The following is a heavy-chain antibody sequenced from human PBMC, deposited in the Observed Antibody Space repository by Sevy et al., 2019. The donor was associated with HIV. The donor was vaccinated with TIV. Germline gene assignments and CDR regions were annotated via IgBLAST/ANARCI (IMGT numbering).Heavy chain of an antibody. CDR3: ASLPNNYYDSGGFSGNDAFDI. D-gene: IGHD3-22*01. CDR2: IWNDRSNK. CDR1: GFTFSSYG. V-gene: IGHV3-33*01. J-gene: IGHJ3*02. Sequence: GGSLRLSCAASGFTFSSYGMHWVRQAPGKGLEWVAVIWNDRSNKHYADSVKGRFTISRDNPKNTLYLQMNSLRAEDTAVYYCASLPNNYYDSGGFSGNDAFDIWGQGTMVTVSS.